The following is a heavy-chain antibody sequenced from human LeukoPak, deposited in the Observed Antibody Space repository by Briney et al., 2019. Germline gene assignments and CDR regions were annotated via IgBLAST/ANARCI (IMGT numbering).Heavy chain of an antibody. D-gene: IGHD3-9*01. CDR3: AREIYGDISGGDF. CDR1: GGSISSHY. J-gene: IGHJ4*02. CDR2: VFYTGDT. V-gene: IGHV4-59*11. Sequence: SETLSLTCTVSGGSISSHYRSWIRRPPGKGLEWIGYVFYTGDTNYNPSLKSRVTISLDTSKNQFFLKLTSVTAADTAVYYCAREIYGDISGGDFWGQGTLVTVSS.